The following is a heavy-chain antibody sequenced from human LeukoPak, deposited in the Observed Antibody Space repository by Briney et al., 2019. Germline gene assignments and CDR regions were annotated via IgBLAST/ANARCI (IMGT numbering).Heavy chain of an antibody. V-gene: IGHV1-18*04. CDR1: GYTFTGYY. J-gene: IGHJ5*02. CDR2: ISAYNGNT. D-gene: IGHD6-13*01. Sequence: ASVTVSCKASGYTFTGYYMHWVRQAPGQGLEWMRWISAYNGNTNYAQKFQGRVTMTTDTSTSTAYMELRSLRSDDTAVYYCARDEQQLVNWFDPWGQGTLVTVSS. CDR3: ARDEQQLVNWFDP.